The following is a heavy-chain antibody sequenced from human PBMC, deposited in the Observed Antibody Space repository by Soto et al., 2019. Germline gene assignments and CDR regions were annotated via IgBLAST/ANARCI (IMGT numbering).Heavy chain of an antibody. Sequence: EVQLLESGGGLVQPGGSLRLSCAASGFTFSSYAMSWVRQAPGKGLEWVSVISGSGGSTYYADSVKGRFTISRDNSKNALYLQINALRAEATAVYSWAKRAWGFFYFDTWAQGPRVPFSS. J-gene: IGHJ4*02. CDR2: ISGSGGST. V-gene: IGHV3-23*01. CDR1: GFTFSSYA. CDR3: AKRAWGFFYFDT. D-gene: IGHD7-27*01.